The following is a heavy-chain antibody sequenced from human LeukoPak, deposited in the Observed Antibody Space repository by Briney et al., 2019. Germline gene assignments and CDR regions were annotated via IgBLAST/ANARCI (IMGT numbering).Heavy chain of an antibody. D-gene: IGHD3-22*01. CDR1: GGSISSYY. J-gene: IGHJ4*02. V-gene: IGHV4-59*12. Sequence: PSETLSLTCTVSGGSISSYYWSWIRQPPGKGLEWIGYIYYSGSTNYNPSLKSRVTISVDTSKNQFSLKLSSVTAADTAVYYCASSYDSSGYYPPRLDYWGQGTLVTVSS. CDR2: IYYSGST. CDR3: ASSYDSSGYYPPRLDY.